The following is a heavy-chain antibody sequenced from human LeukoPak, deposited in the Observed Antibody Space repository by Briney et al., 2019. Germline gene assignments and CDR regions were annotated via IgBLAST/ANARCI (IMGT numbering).Heavy chain of an antibody. Sequence: GRSLRLSCAASGFTFSSYGMHWVRQAPGKGLEWVAVISFDGSNEYYADSVKGRFTISRDNSKNTLYLQMNSLRAEDTAVYYCVKGVSINWADYYFDNWGQGTLVSVSS. D-gene: IGHD7-27*01. CDR3: VKGVSINWADYYFDN. J-gene: IGHJ4*02. V-gene: IGHV3-30*18. CDR2: ISFDGSNE. CDR1: GFTFSSYG.